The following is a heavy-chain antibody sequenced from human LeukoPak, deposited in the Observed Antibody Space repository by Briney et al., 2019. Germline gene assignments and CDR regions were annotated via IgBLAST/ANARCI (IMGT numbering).Heavy chain of an antibody. V-gene: IGHV3-73*01. CDR1: GFTFSGSA. CDR2: VRSKANSYAT. J-gene: IGHJ6*03. D-gene: IGHD6-6*01. CDR3: TRQFGGSSSSGYYYYYYMDV. Sequence: GGSLRLSCAASGFTFSGSAMHWVRQASGKGLEWVGRVRSKANSYATAYAASVKGRFTISRDDSKNTAYLQMNSLKTEDTAVYYRTRQFGGSSSSGYYYYYYMDVWGKGTTVTVSS.